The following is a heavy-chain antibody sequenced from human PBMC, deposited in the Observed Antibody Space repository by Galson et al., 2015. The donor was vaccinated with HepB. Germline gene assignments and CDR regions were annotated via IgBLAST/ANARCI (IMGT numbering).Heavy chain of an antibody. CDR3: ARLEYYYDSSEDAFDI. D-gene: IGHD3-22*01. CDR2: IYPGDSDP. J-gene: IGHJ3*02. Sequence: QSGAEVKKPGESLKISCKGSGYSFTTYWIGWVRQMPGKGLEWMGIIYPGDSDPRFSPSFQGQVTISVDKSISTAYLQWSSLKASDTAMYYCARLEYYYDSSEDAFDIWGQGTMVTVSS. CDR1: GYSFTTYW. V-gene: IGHV5-51*01.